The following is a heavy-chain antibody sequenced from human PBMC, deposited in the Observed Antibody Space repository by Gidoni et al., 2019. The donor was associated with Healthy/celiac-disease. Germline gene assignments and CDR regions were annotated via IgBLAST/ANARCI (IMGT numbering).Heavy chain of an antibody. CDR1: GYTFTSYA. D-gene: IGHD3-22*01. V-gene: IGHV1-3*01. Sequence: VQLVQSGAEVKKPGAAVKVSCKASGYTFTSYAMHWVRPAPGQRLEWMGWINAGNGNTKYSQKFQGRVTITRDTSASTAYMELSSLRSEDTAVYYCARGVNYYDSSGLTGDYWGQGTLVTVSS. CDR3: ARGVNYYDSSGLTGDY. CDR2: INAGNGNT. J-gene: IGHJ4*02.